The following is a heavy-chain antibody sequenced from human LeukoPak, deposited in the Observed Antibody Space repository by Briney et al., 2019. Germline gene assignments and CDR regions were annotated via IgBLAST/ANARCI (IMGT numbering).Heavy chain of an antibody. D-gene: IGHD2-2*01. V-gene: IGHV3-7*01. CDR3: ATSSDAPANM. J-gene: IGHJ4*02. CDR1: GCTFSTYW. Sequence: GWSLRLSCAVSGCTFSTYWMSWVRQAPGKGLEWVTNIRQDGGAKYYVDSVKGRFTISRDNAKNSLYLQMNSLRAEDTGVYYCATSSDAPANMWGQGTLVTVSS. CDR2: IRQDGGAK.